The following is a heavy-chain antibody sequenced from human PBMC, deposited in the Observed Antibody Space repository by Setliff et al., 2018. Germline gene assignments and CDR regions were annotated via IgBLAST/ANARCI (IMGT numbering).Heavy chain of an antibody. CDR2: IYHSGST. CDR3: ARVALVVVIRNAFDI. CDR1: GGSISSHY. V-gene: IGHV4-59*11. Sequence: SETLSLTCTVSGGSISSHYWSWIRQPPGKGLEWIGSIYHSGSTYYNPSLKSRVTISVDTSKNQFSLKLSSVTAADTAVYYCARVALVVVIRNAFDIWGQGTMVTVSS. J-gene: IGHJ3*02. D-gene: IGHD2-21*01.